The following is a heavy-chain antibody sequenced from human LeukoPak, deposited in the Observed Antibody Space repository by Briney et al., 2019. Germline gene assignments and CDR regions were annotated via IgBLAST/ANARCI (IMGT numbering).Heavy chain of an antibody. CDR2: MNPINGNT. CDR1: GFTLTNYD. Sequence: ASVKVSCKASGFTLTNYDINWVRQAPGQGLEWMGWMNPINGNTGYARKFQGRVTMTRDTSISTAYMELRSLTSEDTAIYYCVRDGEGVAISVDFWFDPWGQGTLVTVSS. CDR3: VRDGEGVAISVDFWFDP. J-gene: IGHJ5*02. D-gene: IGHD3-10*01. V-gene: IGHV1-8*01.